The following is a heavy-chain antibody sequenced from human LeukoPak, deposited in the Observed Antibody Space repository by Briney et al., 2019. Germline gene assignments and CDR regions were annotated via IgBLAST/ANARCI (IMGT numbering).Heavy chain of an antibody. CDR1: GFTFSSYW. J-gene: IGHJ3*02. CDR2: IKQDGSEK. V-gene: IGHV3-7*03. D-gene: IGHD3-16*02. CDR3: ARSPLYDYVWGSYRTNIDAFDI. Sequence: GGSLRLSCAASGFTFSSYWMSWVRQAPGKGLEWVANIKQDGSEKYYVDSVKGRFTISRDNAKNSLYLQMNSLRAEDTAVYYCARSPLYDYVWGSYRTNIDAFDIWGQGTMVTVSS.